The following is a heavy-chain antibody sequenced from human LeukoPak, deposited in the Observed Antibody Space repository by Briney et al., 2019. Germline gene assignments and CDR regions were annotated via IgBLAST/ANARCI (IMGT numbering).Heavy chain of an antibody. Sequence: ASVKVSCKASGGTFSSYAISWVRQAPGQGLEWVGGIIPIFGTANYAQKFQCRVTITADESTSTAYMELSSLRSEDTAVYYCARSRYYYGSGSYFGLFDYWGQGTLVTVSS. J-gene: IGHJ4*02. CDR1: GGTFSSYA. CDR2: IIPIFGTA. V-gene: IGHV1-69*13. CDR3: ARSRYYYGSGSYFGLFDY. D-gene: IGHD3-10*01.